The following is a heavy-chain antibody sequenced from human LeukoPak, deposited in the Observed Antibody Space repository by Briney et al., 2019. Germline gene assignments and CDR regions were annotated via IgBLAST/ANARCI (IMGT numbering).Heavy chain of an antibody. Sequence: ASVKVSCKASGYTLTGYYIHWVRQAPGQGLEWMGWISPSSGGTNYAQKFQGRVTMTGDTSVSTAYMELSRLRSDDTAVYYCARDSGYCTSTTCYEDYWGQGTLVTVSS. CDR1: GYTLTGYY. CDR3: ARDSGYCTSTTCYEDY. V-gene: IGHV1-2*02. D-gene: IGHD2-2*01. J-gene: IGHJ4*02. CDR2: ISPSSGGT.